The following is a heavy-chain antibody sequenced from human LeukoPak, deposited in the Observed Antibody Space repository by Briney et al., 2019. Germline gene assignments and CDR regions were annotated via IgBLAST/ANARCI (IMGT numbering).Heavy chain of an antibody. V-gene: IGHV1-69*13. CDR1: RCTFSSYA. CDR2: IIPIFGTA. J-gene: IGHJ5*02. CDR3: AIDTRHRYCSGSSCFRGWLDP. D-gene: IGHD2-15*01. Sequence: SVKVSCKASRCTFSSYAISWVRQAPGQGLEWMGGIIPIFGTANYAQKFQGRVTITADESTSTAYMELSSLRSEDTAVYYCAIDTRHRYCSGSSCFRGWLDPWGQGTPVTVSS.